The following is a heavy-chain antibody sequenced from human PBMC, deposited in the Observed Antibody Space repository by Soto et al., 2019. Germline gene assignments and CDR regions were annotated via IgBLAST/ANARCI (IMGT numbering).Heavy chain of an antibody. D-gene: IGHD3-10*01. CDR1: GFTFSSYE. J-gene: IGHJ6*02. CDR3: ASDPPTPLVRGVMSYYYGMDV. V-gene: IGHV3-48*03. Sequence: EVQLVESGGGLVQPGGSLRLSCAASGFTFSSYEMNWVRQAPGKGLEWVSYISSSGSTIYYADSVKGRFTISRDNAKNSLYLQMNSLRAEDTAVYYCASDPPTPLVRGVMSYYYGMDVWGQETTVTVSS. CDR2: ISSSGSTI.